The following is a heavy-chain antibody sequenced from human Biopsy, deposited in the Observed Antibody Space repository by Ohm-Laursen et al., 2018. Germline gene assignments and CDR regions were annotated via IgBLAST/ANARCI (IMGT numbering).Heavy chain of an antibody. CDR2: VCYSGST. D-gene: IGHD3-3*01. CDR1: GGSISSRNHY. V-gene: IGHV4-39*01. CDR3: ARHSLDDFWSGAHYYFDY. J-gene: IGHJ4*02. Sequence: GTLSLTCSASGGSISSRNHYWGWLRQPPGEGLEWIGHVCYSGSTFYNSSLESRVTVSVDTSKNQFHLRLTSMSASDTAVYYCARHSLDDFWSGAHYYFDYWGLGTLVTVSS.